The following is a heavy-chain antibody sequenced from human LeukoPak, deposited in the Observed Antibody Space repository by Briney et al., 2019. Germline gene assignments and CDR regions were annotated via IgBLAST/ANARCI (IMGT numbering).Heavy chain of an antibody. V-gene: IGHV3-53*01. CDR3: ARDRAAMGPTSFDY. J-gene: IGHJ4*02. CDR1: GFTVSNNY. D-gene: IGHD5-18*01. CDR2: IYSGGST. Sequence: GGSLRLSCAASGFTVSNNYMSWVRQAPGKGLEWVSVIYSGGSTYYADSVKGRFTISRDNSKNTLYFQMNSLRAEDTAVYYCARDRAAMGPTSFDYWGQGTLVTVSS.